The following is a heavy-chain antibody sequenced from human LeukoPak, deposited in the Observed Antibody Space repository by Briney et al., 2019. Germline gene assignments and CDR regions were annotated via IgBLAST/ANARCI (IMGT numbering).Heavy chain of an antibody. CDR2: IYSGGIT. V-gene: IGHV3-66*04. CDR3: ARQQDTTNPGY. CDR1: GVTVSSNY. D-gene: IGHD5-18*01. J-gene: IGHJ4*02. Sequence: GGPLRLSCAASGVTVSSNYMNWVRQAPGKGLEWVSIIYSGGITYYADSVKGRFTISRDNSKNTLYLQMNGLRAEDTAVYYCARQQDTTNPGYWGQGTLVTVSS.